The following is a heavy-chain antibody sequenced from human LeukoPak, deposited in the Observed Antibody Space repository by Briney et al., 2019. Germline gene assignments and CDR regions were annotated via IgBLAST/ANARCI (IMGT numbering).Heavy chain of an antibody. V-gene: IGHV1-18*01. CDR2: ISAYNGNT. CDR3: ARGPEAVAGTGDY. Sequence: ASVKVSCKASGYTFTSYGISWVRQAPGQGLEWMGWISAYNGNTNYAQKLQGRVTMTTGTSTSTAYMELRSLRFDDTAVYYCARGPEAVAGTGDYWGQGTLVTVSS. D-gene: IGHD6-19*01. CDR1: GYTFTSYG. J-gene: IGHJ4*02.